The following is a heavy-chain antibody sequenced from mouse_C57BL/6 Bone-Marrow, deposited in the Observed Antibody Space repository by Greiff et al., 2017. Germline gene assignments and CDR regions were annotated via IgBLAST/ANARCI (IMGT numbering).Heavy chain of an antibody. V-gene: IGHV14-3*01. CDR1: GFNIKNTY. CDR2: IDPANGNT. D-gene: IGHD1-1*01. J-gene: IGHJ1*03. Sequence: VQLQQSVAELVRPGASVKLSCTASGFNIKNTYMHWVKQRPEQGLEWIGRIDPANGNTKYAPKFQGKAPITADTSSNTAYLQLSSLTSEDTAIYYCARSGGYDYYGSSYWYFDVWGTGTTVTVSS. CDR3: ARSGGYDYYGSSYWYFDV.